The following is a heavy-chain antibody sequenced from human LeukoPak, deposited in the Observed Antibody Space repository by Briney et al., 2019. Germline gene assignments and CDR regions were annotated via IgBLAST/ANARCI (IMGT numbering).Heavy chain of an antibody. V-gene: IGHV1-8*01. CDR1: GYTFTSYD. Sequence: ASVKVSCKASGYTFTSYDINWVRQATGQGLEWMGWMNPNSSNTGYAQKFQGRVTMTRNTSISTAYMELSSLRSEDTAVYYCARTAVAGTLLYYYYYGMDVWGQGTTVTVSS. J-gene: IGHJ6*02. CDR2: MNPNSSNT. D-gene: IGHD6-19*01. CDR3: ARTAVAGTLLYYYYYGMDV.